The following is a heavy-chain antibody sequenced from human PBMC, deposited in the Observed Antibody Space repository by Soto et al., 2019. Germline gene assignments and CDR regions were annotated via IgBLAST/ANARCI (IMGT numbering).Heavy chain of an antibody. CDR3: ARGRRNYYDSSGYFPLAFDI. J-gene: IGHJ3*02. D-gene: IGHD3-22*01. CDR2: INHSGST. V-gene: IGHV4-34*01. Sequence: SEAVSRTCAVYGGSFSGYYWSWIRQPPGKGLEWIGEINHSGSTNYNPSLKSRVTISVDTSKNQFSLKLSSVTAADTAVYYCARGRRNYYDSSGYFPLAFDIWGQGTMVTVSS. CDR1: GGSFSGYY.